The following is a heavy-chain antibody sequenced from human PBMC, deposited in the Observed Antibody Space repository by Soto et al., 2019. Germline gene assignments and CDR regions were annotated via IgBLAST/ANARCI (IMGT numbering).Heavy chain of an antibody. V-gene: IGHV4-30-2*01. CDR3: ARSHGDYGLHNWFDP. CDR2: IYHSGST. Sequence: SETLSLTCAVSGGSISSGGYSWSWIRQPPGKGLEWIGYIYHSGSTYYNPSLKSRVTISVDRSKNQFSLKLSSVTAADTAVYYCARSHGDYGLHNWFDPWGQGTLVTVSS. CDR1: GGSISSGGYS. D-gene: IGHD3-16*01. J-gene: IGHJ5*02.